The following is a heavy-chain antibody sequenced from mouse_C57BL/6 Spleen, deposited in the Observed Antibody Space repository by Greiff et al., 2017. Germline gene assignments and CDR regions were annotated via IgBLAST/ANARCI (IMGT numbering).Heavy chain of an antibody. V-gene: IGHV1-53*01. CDR1: GYTFTSYW. D-gene: IGHD1-1*01. CDR2: INPSNGGT. CDR3: ARSGTTVVATHYYAMDY. J-gene: IGHJ4*01. Sequence: QVQLQQPGTELVKPGASVKLSCKASGYTFTSYWMHWVKQRPGQGLEWIGNINPSNGGTNYNEKFNSKATLTVDKSSSTAYMQLSSLTSEDSAVYYCARSGTTVVATHYYAMDYWGQGTSVTVSS.